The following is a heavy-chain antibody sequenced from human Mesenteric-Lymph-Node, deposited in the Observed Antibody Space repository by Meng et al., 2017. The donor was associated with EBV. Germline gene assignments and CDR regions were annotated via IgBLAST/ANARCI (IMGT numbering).Heavy chain of an antibody. D-gene: IGHD6-19*01. J-gene: IGHJ4*02. Sequence: QVQPQQWVVGFVKAAEKLALSCDVYGRSFNDYYCIWRRQAPGKGLEWIGEINHIRSVYYNPPIKSRVTISVDTFNTQISLRLTSVTAADTAIYYCARVRSSGSGLIRNYFDYWGQGTLVTVSS. CDR1: GRSFNDYY. CDR3: ARVRSSGSGLIRNYFDY. V-gene: IGHV4-34*02. CDR2: INHIRSV.